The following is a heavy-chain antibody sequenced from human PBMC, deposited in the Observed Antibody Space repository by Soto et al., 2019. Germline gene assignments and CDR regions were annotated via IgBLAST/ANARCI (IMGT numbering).Heavy chain of an antibody. CDR3: ASSLVVPAAMLNWFDP. Sequence: SETLSLTCAVYGGSFSGYYWSWIRQPPGKGLEWIGEINHSGSTNYNPSLRSRVTISVDTSKNQFSLKLSSVTAADTAVYYCASSLVVPAAMLNWFDPWGQGTLVTVSS. CDR1: GGSFSGYY. J-gene: IGHJ5*02. D-gene: IGHD2-2*01. CDR2: INHSGST. V-gene: IGHV4-34*01.